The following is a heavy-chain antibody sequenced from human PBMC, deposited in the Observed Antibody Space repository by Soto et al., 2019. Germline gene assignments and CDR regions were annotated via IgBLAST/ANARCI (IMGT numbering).Heavy chain of an antibody. CDR3: ARHYCSSTSCYPVYYYYYGMDV. CDR2: IYPGDSDT. CDR1: GYSFTSYW. D-gene: IGHD2-2*01. V-gene: IGHV5-51*01. J-gene: IGHJ6*02. Sequence: GESLKISCKGSGYSFTSYWIGWVRQMPEKGLEWMGIIYPGDSDTRYSPSFQGQVTISADKSISTAYLQWSSLKASDTAMYYCARHYCSSTSCYPVYYYYYGMDVWGQGTTVTV.